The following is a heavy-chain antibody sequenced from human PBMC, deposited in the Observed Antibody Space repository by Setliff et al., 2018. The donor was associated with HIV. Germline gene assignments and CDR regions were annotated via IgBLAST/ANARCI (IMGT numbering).Heavy chain of an antibody. CDR1: GYSISSDYY. CDR3: ARGSSSGTDLAVL. CDR2: IHHTGRT. Sequence: SETLSLTCAVSGYSISSDYYRGWIRQPPGKGLEWIGSIHHTGRTYYNPSLKSRITISLDTSKNQYSLKLTSVTAADTAVYYCARGSSSGTDLAVLWGQGTLVTVSS. V-gene: IGHV4-38-2*01. J-gene: IGHJ4*02. D-gene: IGHD3-22*01.